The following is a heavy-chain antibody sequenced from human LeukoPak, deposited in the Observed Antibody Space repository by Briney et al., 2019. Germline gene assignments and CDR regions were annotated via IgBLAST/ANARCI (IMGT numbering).Heavy chain of an antibody. D-gene: IGHD6-13*01. CDR1: GFTFNTFN. CDR3: ATSIAAAGTVYFDY. V-gene: IGHV3-23*01. CDR2: ISGSGGST. J-gene: IGHJ4*02. Sequence: GGSLRLSCAASGFTFNTFNMNWVRQAPGKGLEWVSAISGSGGSTYYADSVKGRFTISRDNSKNTLYLQMNSLRAEDTAVYYCATSIAAAGTVYFDYWGQGTLVTVSS.